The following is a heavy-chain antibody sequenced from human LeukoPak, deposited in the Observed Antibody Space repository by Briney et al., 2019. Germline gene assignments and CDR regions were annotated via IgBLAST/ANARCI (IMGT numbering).Heavy chain of an antibody. CDR1: GGSISSYY. Sequence: PSETLSLTCTVSGGSISSYYWSWIRQPAGKGLDWIGRIYTSGSTNYNPSLKSRVTMSVDTSKNQFSLKLSSVTAADTAVYYCARDYYDSSGTDVWGKGTTLTVSS. V-gene: IGHV4-4*07. J-gene: IGHJ6*04. CDR3: ARDYYDSSGTDV. D-gene: IGHD3-22*01. CDR2: IYTSGST.